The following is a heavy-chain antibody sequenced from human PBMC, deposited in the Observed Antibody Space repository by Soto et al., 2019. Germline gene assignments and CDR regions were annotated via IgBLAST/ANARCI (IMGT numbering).Heavy chain of an antibody. V-gene: IGHV1-69*01. Sequence: QLQLVQSGAEVKKPAASAKVSCKASGGTFSSYDISWVRQATGQGLEWLGGIIPTFDTANYAQKFQGRVTITEDEYTSKGYMELSSVRSEDTALYYCAGVGDILGEIQRYWKFDLRGHGIQVTVSA. D-gene: IGHD3-16*01. CDR1: GGTFSSYD. J-gene: IGHJ2*01. CDR3: AGVGDILGEIQRYWKFDL. CDR2: IIPTFDTA.